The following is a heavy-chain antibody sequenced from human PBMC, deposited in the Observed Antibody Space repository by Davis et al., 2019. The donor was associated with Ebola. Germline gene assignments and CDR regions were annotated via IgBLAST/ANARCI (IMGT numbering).Heavy chain of an antibody. J-gene: IGHJ3*02. D-gene: IGHD3-22*01. Sequence: SGPTLVKPTQTLTLTCTFSGFSLSTSGMCVNWIRQPPGKALEWLARIDWDDDKYYSTSLKTRLTISKDTSKNQVVLTMTNMDPVDTATYYCARIQDYYDSGDDADAFDIWGQGTMVTVSS. V-gene: IGHV2-70*11. CDR1: GFSLSTSGMC. CDR2: IDWDDDK. CDR3: ARIQDYYDSGDDADAFDI.